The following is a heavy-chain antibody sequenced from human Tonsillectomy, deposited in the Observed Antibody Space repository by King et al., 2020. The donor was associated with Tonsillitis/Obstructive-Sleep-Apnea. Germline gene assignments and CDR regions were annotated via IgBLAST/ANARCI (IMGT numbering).Heavy chain of an antibody. D-gene: IGHD3-10*01. CDR3: ARMAGGADDRGAFDI. Sequence: QLQESGPGLVKPSETLSLTCTVSGGSISSSSYYWGWIRQPPGKGLEWIGSIYYSGSTYYNPSLKSRVTISVDTSKNQFSLKLSSVTAADTAVYYCARMAGGADDRGAFDIWGQGTMVTVSS. CDR1: GGSISSSSYY. J-gene: IGHJ3*02. CDR2: IYYSGST. V-gene: IGHV4-39*01.